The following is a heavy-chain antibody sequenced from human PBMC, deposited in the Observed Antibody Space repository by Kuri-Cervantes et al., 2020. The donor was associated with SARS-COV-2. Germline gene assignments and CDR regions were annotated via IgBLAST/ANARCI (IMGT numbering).Heavy chain of an antibody. CDR2: ISYDGSNK. Sequence: GETLRLSCAASGFIFSSYAMHWVRRAPGKGLEWVAVISYDGSNKYYADSVKGRFTISRDNSKNTLYLQMNSLRAEDTAVYYCARGTYYDFWSGSWAAYYYYMDVWGKGTTVTVSS. CDR1: GFIFSSYA. D-gene: IGHD3-3*01. J-gene: IGHJ6*03. V-gene: IGHV3-30-3*01. CDR3: ARGTYYDFWSGSWAAYYYYMDV.